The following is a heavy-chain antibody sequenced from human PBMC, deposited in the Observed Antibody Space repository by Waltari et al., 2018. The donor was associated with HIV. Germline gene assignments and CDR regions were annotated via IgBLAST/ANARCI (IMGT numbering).Heavy chain of an antibody. CDR2: INTSAGGK. J-gene: IGHJ5*02. CDR3: ATETWVRGVKGGS. CDR1: GYTFTTYY. V-gene: IGHV1-46*01. Sequence: QVQLVQSGAEVRKPGASVKVSCKATGYTFTTYYLHWVRLAPGLGLEWMGVINTSAGGKKYAQKFQGRVTMTEDTSTDTAYMELSSLRSEDTAVYYCATETWVRGVKGGSWGQGTLVTVSS. D-gene: IGHD3-10*01.